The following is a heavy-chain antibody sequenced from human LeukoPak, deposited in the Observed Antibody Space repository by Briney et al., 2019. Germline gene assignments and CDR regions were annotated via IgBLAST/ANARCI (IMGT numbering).Heavy chain of an antibody. V-gene: IGHV1-8*01. J-gene: IGHJ4*02. Sequence: ASAKVSSKASGYTFTSYDINWVRQATRQGLEWMGWMNPNSGNTGYAQNFQGRVTMTRNTSISTDYMELSSLRSEDTAVYYCARDGRCSGGSCYSLGNWGQGTLVTVSS. CDR1: GYTFTSYD. CDR3: ARDGRCSGGSCYSLGN. D-gene: IGHD2-15*01. CDR2: MNPNSGNT.